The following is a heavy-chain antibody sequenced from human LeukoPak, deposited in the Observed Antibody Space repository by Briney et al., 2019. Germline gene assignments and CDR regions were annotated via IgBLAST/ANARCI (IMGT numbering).Heavy chain of an antibody. Sequence: GGSLRLSCAASGFTFSTHTMNWVRQAPGKGLEWVSSISSSRDHIYYADSVKGRFTISRDNSKNSLHLHMNSLKTEDTARNECARDGHYCYSPSCYGSWYFDLWGRGTLVTVSS. CDR1: GFTFSTHT. CDR3: ARDGHYCYSPSCYGSWYFDL. V-gene: IGHV3-21*04. D-gene: IGHD2-2*01. CDR2: ISSSRDHI. J-gene: IGHJ2*01.